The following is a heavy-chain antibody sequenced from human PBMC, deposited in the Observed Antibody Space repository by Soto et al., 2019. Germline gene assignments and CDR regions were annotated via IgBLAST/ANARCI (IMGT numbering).Heavy chain of an antibody. CDR2: IWYDGSNK. D-gene: IGHD1-26*01. CDR3: ARDLTVGATYLDY. CDR1: GFTFSSYG. V-gene: IGHV3-33*01. Sequence: PGGSLRLSCAASGFTFSSYGMHWVRQAPGKGLEWVAVIWYDGSNKYYADSVKGRFTISRDNSKNTLYLQMNSLRAEDTAVYYCARDLTVGATYLDYWGQGTLVTVSS. J-gene: IGHJ4*02.